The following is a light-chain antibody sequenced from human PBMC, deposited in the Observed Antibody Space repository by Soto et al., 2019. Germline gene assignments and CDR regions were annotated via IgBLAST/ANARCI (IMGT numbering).Light chain of an antibody. V-gene: IGKV3-20*01. J-gene: IGKJ1*01. CDR1: QSFSSIY. Sequence: EIVLTQSPGTLSLSPGERATLSCRASQSFSSIYLAWYQQKPGQAPRLLIYGASKRATGIPGMFSGGGYRTDITLTISIQADDAGVDYYWQQYCRPCTFGQGTKVDIK. CDR3: QQYCRPCT. CDR2: GAS.